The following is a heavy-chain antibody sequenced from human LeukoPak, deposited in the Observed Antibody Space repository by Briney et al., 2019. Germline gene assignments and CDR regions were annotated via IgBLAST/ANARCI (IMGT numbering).Heavy chain of an antibody. V-gene: IGHV5-51*01. CDR2: IYHADSDS. J-gene: IGHJ3*02. Sequence: GESLKISCKGSGYSFTGYWIGWVRQMPGKGLEWMSMIYHADSDSRYSPSFQGQVTISADKAINTACLQWSSLKASDTAMYYCARHTGSTGAFDIWGQGTVVTVSS. CDR1: GYSFTGYW. CDR3: ARHTGSTGAFDI. D-gene: IGHD1-1*01.